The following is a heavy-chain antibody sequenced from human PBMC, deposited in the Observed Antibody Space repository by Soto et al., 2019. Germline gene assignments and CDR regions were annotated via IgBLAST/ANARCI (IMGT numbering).Heavy chain of an antibody. V-gene: IGHV4-4*02. CDR3: ARHVDYSGYGMDV. CDR2: IYHSGST. J-gene: IGHJ6*02. D-gene: IGHD2-21*01. Sequence: SETLSLTCAVSGGSISSSNWWSWVRQPPGKGLEWIGEIYHSGSTNYNPSLKSRVTISVDKSKNQFSLKLSSVTAADTAVYYCARHVDYSGYGMDVWGQGTTVTVFS. CDR1: GGSISSSNW.